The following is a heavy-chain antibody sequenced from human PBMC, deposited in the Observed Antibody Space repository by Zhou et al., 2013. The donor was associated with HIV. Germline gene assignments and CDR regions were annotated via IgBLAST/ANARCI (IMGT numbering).Heavy chain of an antibody. Sequence: QVQLVQSGAEVKKPGSSVKVSCKASGGTFSSYAISWVRQAPGQGLEWMGGIIPIFGTANYAQKFQGRVTITTDESTSTAYMELSSLRSEDTAVYYCARARIVVVPAARCWFDPWGQGNPGHRLL. CDR1: GGTFSSYA. V-gene: IGHV1-69*05. J-gene: IGHJ5*02. D-gene: IGHD2-2*01. CDR3: ARARIVVVPAARCWFDP. CDR2: IIPIFGTA.